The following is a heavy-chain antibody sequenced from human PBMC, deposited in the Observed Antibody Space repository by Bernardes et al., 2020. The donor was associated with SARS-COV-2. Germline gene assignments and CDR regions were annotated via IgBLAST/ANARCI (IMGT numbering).Heavy chain of an antibody. V-gene: IGHV3-30*12. CDR2: ISYEERTE. Sequence: GGSLRLSCAASGFTFSHFAMHWVRQAPGKGLEWVAIISYEERTEYNADSVKGRFTISRDNSKNTIFLEMTSLRAEDTAIYYCARILRDNGFGSGYYDLWGRGTLVTVSS. CDR1: GFTFSHFA. D-gene: IGHD4-17*01. J-gene: IGHJ2*01. CDR3: ARILRDNGFGSGYYDL.